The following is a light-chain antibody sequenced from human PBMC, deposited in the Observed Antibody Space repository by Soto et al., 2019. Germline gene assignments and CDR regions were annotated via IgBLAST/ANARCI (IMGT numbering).Light chain of an antibody. CDR2: SAS. CDR3: QQYNNWPWT. CDR1: QSISDT. Sequence: EIVMTQYPATLSVSPGGRATLSCRASQSISDTLAWYQQKPGQAPRLLIYSASRRATGFPGRFSGSGSGTDFTLTISSLQSEDLAVYYCQQYNNWPWTFGQGTKVEIK. J-gene: IGKJ1*01. V-gene: IGKV3-15*01.